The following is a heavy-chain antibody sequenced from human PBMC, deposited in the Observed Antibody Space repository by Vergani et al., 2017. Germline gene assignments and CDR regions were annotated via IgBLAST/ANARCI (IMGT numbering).Heavy chain of an antibody. CDR1: GFTFSSYS. Sequence: EVQLVESGGGLVQPGGSLRLSCAASGFTFSSYSMHWVRQAPGKGLEWVSGISWNSGSIGYADSVKGRFTISRDNAKNSLYLQMNSLRAEDTALYYCAKDEDAYSYGCECDIWGQGTMVTVSS. V-gene: IGHV3-9*01. CDR2: ISWNSGSI. D-gene: IGHD5-18*01. J-gene: IGHJ3*02. CDR3: AKDEDAYSYGCECDI.